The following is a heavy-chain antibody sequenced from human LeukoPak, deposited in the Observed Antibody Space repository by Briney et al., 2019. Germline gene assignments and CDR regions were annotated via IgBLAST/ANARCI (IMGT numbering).Heavy chain of an antibody. CDR1: GGSISPYF. V-gene: IGHV4-59*01. J-gene: IGHJ2*01. D-gene: IGHD3-16*02. CDR2: VNSHGYT. CDR3: ARDRYERSPLRFFDL. Sequence: SETLSLTCTLSGGSISPYFWSWIRQSPGKRLEWLGCVNSHGYTNYNPSLLSRLTISVDKSKNQFSLTLTSVTAADTATYFCARDRYERSPLRFFDLWGHGTLVTVSS.